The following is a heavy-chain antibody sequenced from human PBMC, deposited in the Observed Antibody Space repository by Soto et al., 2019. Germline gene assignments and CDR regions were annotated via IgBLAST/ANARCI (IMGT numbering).Heavy chain of an antibody. Sequence: TSEILSLTCTVSGGSISSGGYYWSWIRQHPGKGLEWIGYIYYSGSTYYNPSLKSRVTISVDTSKNQFSLKLSSVTAADTAVYYCAREGPRHYDFWSGYSSNNWFDPWGQGTLVTVSS. D-gene: IGHD3-3*01. V-gene: IGHV4-31*03. CDR1: GGSISSGGYY. CDR2: IYYSGST. J-gene: IGHJ5*02. CDR3: AREGPRHYDFWSGYSSNNWFDP.